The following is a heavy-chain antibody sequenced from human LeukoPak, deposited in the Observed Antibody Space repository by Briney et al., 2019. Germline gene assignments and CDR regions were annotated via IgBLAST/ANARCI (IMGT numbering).Heavy chain of an antibody. CDR2: TYYRSKWYN. V-gene: IGHV6-1*01. Sequence: SQTLSLTCAISGDTVSSNTAAWNWIRQSPSRGLEWLGRTYYRSKWYNDYAVSVKGRITINPDTSKNQFSLQLNSVTPDDTAIYYCARYSHDVPPSWGQGTQVTVSS. CDR3: ARYSHDVPPS. J-gene: IGHJ5*02. D-gene: IGHD5-18*01. CDR1: GDTVSSNTAA.